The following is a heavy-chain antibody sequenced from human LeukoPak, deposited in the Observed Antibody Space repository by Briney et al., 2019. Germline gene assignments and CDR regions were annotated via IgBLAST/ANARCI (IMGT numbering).Heavy chain of an antibody. V-gene: IGHV3-23*01. D-gene: IGHD2-8*02. CDR2: ISGSGGST. CDR3: AKDRAGGGYALGWFDP. CDR1: GFTFSSYA. J-gene: IGHJ5*02. Sequence: GGSLRLSCAASGFTFSSYAMSWVRQAPGKGLEWVSAISGSGGSTYYADSVKGRFTISRDNSKNTLYLQMNSLRAEDTAVYYCAKDRAGGGYALGWFDPRGQGTLVTVSS.